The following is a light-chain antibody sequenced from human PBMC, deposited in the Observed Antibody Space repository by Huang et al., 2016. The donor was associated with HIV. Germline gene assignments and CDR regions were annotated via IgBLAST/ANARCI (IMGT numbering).Light chain of an antibody. CDR2: GAS. Sequence: ETVMTQSPAILSVSPGERANLSCRASHCVKNNLAWYRQKPGQPPRLLIYGASTRAIGVPPRFSGSGSGAEFTLTISDLQSEDFALYYCQHYNNWPPRYTFGQGTKLDIK. CDR1: HCVKNN. J-gene: IGKJ2*01. V-gene: IGKV3-15*01. CDR3: QHYNNWPPRYT.